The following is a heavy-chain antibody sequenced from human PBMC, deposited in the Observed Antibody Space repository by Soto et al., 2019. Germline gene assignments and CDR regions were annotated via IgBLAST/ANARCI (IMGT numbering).Heavy chain of an antibody. CDR3: ARHRGYSGYDYFDY. J-gene: IGHJ4*02. CDR1: GGSISSGGYY. CDR2: IYHSGTT. V-gene: IGHV4-31*03. Sequence: QVQLQESGPGLVKPSQTLSLTCTVSGGSISSGGYYWSWIRQHPGKGLEWIGYIYHSGTTYYNPSLKGRVTISVDTSKNQFSLKMSSVTAADTAVYYCARHRGYSGYDYFDYWGQGTLVTVSS. D-gene: IGHD5-12*01.